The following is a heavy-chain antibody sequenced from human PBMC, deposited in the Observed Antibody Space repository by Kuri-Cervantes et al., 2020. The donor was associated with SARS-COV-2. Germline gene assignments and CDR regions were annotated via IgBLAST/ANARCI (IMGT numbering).Heavy chain of an antibody. V-gene: IGHV4-31*02. CDR1: GDSISSDGHF. Sequence: SCTVSGDSISSDGHFWTWIRQPPGKGPEWIGYFYSSGTSHYNPSLKSRVTISVDTSKNQFSLNLSSVTAADTALYYWARDLRMGCSGTRCYSFFDYWGQGTLVTVSS. J-gene: IGHJ4*02. D-gene: IGHD2-2*01. CDR2: FYSSGTS. CDR3: ARDLRMGCSGTRCYSFFDY.